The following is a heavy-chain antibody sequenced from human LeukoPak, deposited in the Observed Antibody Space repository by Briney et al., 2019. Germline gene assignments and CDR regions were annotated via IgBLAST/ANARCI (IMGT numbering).Heavy chain of an antibody. D-gene: IGHD2-8*02. CDR1: AFSDKSNY. V-gene: IGHV3-53*01. Sequence: GGSLRLSCVASAFSDKSNYMSWVRQAPGKGLEWVSVSYSGGSTYYEDSVKGRFAVSSDVSKNTLYLQMNNLRGEDTAVYYCASRHCSGENCYAGPLDFWGQGIQVTVSS. CDR3: ASRHCSGENCYAGPLDF. J-gene: IGHJ4*02. CDR2: SYSGGST.